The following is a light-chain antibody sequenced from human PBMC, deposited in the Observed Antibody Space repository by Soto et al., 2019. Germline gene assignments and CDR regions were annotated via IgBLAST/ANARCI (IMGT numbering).Light chain of an antibody. V-gene: IGKV3-15*01. CDR2: GAS. J-gene: IGKJ5*01. CDR3: QQRNIWPPVT. Sequence: EVGLTQSPATLSVSPGERATLSCRASHIISSNLAWYQQKPGQAPRLLIYGASTRATGIPARFSGSGSGTEFTLTISSLQSEDSAIYYCQQRNIWPPVTFGQGGRPAI. CDR1: HIISSN.